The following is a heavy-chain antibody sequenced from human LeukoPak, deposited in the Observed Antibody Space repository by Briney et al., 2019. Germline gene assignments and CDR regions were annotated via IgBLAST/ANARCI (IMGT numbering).Heavy chain of an antibody. V-gene: IGHV3-23*01. CDR3: ASAAAGPLDY. J-gene: IGHJ4*02. Sequence: GGSLRLSCTASGFTFNRYDMSWVRQAPGKGLEWVSSISDSGDTTYYADSVKGRFTISRDNSKNTLYLQVNSLRAEDMALYYCASAAAGPLDYWGQGTLVTVSS. CDR1: GFTFNRYD. CDR2: ISDSGDTT. D-gene: IGHD6-13*01.